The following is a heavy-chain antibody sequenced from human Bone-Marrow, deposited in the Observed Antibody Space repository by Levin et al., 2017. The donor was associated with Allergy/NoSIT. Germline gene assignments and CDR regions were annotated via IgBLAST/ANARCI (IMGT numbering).Heavy chain of an antibody. D-gene: IGHD4-17*01. Sequence: GGSLRLSCKASGYTFTSYGISWVRQAPGQGLEWMGWISAYNGNTNYAQKLQGRVTMTTDTSTSTAYMELRSLRSDDTAVYYCARDHVSDGDYGDAFDIWGQGTMVTVSS. J-gene: IGHJ3*02. CDR1: GYTFTSYG. CDR3: ARDHVSDGDYGDAFDI. CDR2: ISAYNGNT. V-gene: IGHV1-18*01.